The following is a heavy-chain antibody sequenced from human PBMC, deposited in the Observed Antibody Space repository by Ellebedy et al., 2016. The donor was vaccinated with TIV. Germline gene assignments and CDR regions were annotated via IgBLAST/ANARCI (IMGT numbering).Heavy chain of an antibody. CDR2: INHSGST. Sequence: MPSETLSLTCAVYGGSFSGYYWSWIRQPPGKGLEWIGEINHSGSTNYNPALKSRVTISVDTSKNQFSLKLSSVTAADTAVYYCARGDSIAARQRLPGMDVWGQGTTVTVSS. CDR1: GGSFSGYY. V-gene: IGHV4-34*01. D-gene: IGHD6-6*01. CDR3: ARGDSIAARQRLPGMDV. J-gene: IGHJ6*02.